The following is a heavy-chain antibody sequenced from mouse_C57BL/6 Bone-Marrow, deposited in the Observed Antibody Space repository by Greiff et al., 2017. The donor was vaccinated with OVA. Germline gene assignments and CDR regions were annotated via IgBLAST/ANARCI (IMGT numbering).Heavy chain of an antibody. CDR2: INPNNGGT. D-gene: IGHD1-1*01. V-gene: IGHV1-22*01. CDR1: GYTFTDYN. CDR3: ARTGNYGSSPSY. Sequence: VQLQQSGPELVKPGASVKMSCKASGYTFTDYNMHWVKQSHGKSLEWIGYINPNNGGTSYNQKFKGKATLTVNKSSSTAYMELRSLTSEDSAVYYCARTGNYGSSPSYWGQGTLVTVSA. J-gene: IGHJ3*01.